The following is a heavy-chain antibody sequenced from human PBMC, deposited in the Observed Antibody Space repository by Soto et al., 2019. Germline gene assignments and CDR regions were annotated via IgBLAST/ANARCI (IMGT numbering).Heavy chain of an antibody. CDR3: AREVLWSLYFDY. CDR1: GFLFSNYV. J-gene: IGHJ4*02. Sequence: QVQLVESGGGVVQPGRSLRLSCAASGFLFSNYVMYWFRQAPGKGLEWVAFMSYDGTTKYYEDSVKGRLTISRDNSKNTLYLQMNSLRPEDTGVYYCAREVLWSLYFDYWGQGTLVTVSS. CDR2: MSYDGTTK. D-gene: IGHD3-10*01. V-gene: IGHV3-30-3*01.